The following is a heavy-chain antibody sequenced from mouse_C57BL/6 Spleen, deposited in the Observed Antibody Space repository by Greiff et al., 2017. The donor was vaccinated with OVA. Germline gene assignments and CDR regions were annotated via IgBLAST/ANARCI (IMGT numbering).Heavy chain of an antibody. CDR3: ARGFLNYFDY. V-gene: IGHV3-6*01. J-gene: IGHJ2*01. CDR1: GYSITSGYY. Sequence: ESGPGLVKPSQSLSLTCSVTGYSITSGYYWNWIRQFPGNKLEWMGYISYDGSNNYNPSLKNRISITRDTSKNQFFLKLNSVTTEDTATYYCARGFLNYFDYWGQGTTLTVSS. CDR2: ISYDGSN.